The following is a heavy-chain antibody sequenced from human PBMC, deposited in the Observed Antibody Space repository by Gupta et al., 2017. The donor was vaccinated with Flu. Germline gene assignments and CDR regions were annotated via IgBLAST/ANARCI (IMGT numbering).Heavy chain of an antibody. CDR3: AGLPRHCGDDCYYFDY. J-gene: IGHJ4*02. Sequence: QVQLQQWGAGLLKPSETLSLTCAVYGGSFSGYYWSWIRQPPGTGLEWIGEINHSGSTNYNPSLMSRVTISVDTSKNQFSLKLSSVTAADTAVYYCAGLPRHCGDDCYYFDYWGQGTLVTVSS. CDR2: INHSGST. CDR1: GGSFSGYY. V-gene: IGHV4-34*01. D-gene: IGHD2-21*01.